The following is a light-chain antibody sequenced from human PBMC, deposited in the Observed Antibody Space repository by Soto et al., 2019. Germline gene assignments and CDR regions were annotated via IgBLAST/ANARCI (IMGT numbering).Light chain of an antibody. CDR3: QQQGRAWST. Sequence: GVTQSPCTLSLSPGESATLSCRASQSFXSNSLAWYQQKPGQAPRVFXYCASTRASGIPDRLSGSGSATDFTPTISRRDPEDCAGYYCQQQGRAWSTVGQGTRLDIK. V-gene: IGKV3-20*01. J-gene: IGKJ5*01. CDR2: CAS. CDR1: QSFXSNS.